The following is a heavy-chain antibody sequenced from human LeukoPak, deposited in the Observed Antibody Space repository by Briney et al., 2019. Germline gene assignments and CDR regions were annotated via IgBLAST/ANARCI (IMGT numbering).Heavy chain of an antibody. CDR3: ARHRMTTGTISDFDY. Sequence: SETLSLTCTVSGGSISGYYWSWIRQPAGKGLEWIGRIYTSGSTNYNPSLKSRVTMSVDTSKNQFSLKLSSVTAADTAVYYCARHRMTTGTISDFDYWGQGTLATVSS. CDR2: IYTSGST. D-gene: IGHD4-11*01. J-gene: IGHJ4*02. V-gene: IGHV4-4*07. CDR1: GGSISGYY.